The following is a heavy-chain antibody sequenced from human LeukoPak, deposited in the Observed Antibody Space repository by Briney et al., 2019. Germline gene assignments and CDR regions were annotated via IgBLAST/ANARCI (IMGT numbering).Heavy chain of an antibody. V-gene: IGHV4-4*07. D-gene: IGHD3-3*01. Sequence: PSETLSLTCTVSGGSISSYYWNWIRQPAGKGLEWIGRIYISGNTNYNPSLKSRVTMSVDTSKNQFSLKLSSVTAADTAVYYCARDVGDFWSGYPSDYFDYWGQGTLVTVSS. CDR1: GGSISSYY. CDR2: IYISGNT. CDR3: ARDVGDFWSGYPSDYFDY. J-gene: IGHJ4*02.